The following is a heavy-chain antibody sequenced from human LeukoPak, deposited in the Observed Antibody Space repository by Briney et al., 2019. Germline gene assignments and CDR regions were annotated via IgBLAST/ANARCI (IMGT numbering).Heavy chain of an antibody. Sequence: SGTLSLTCAVSGGSISSSNWWSWVRQPPGKGLEWIGEIYHSGSTNYNPSLKSRVTISVDKSKNQFSLKLTSVTAADTAVYYCARDRRYYYDSSGYYNWFDPWGQGTLVTVSS. CDR2: IYHSGST. CDR3: ARDRRYYYDSSGYYNWFDP. CDR1: GGSISSSNW. V-gene: IGHV4-4*02. J-gene: IGHJ5*02. D-gene: IGHD3-22*01.